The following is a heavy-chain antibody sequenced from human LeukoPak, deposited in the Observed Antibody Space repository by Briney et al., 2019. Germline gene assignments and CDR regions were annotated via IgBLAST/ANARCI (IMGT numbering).Heavy chain of an antibody. CDR1: GGSISSGDYY. CDR3: ARPYSLGYYYYMDV. V-gene: IGHV4-30-4*08. J-gene: IGHJ6*03. Sequence: SETLSLTCTVSGGSISSGDYYWSWIRQPPGKGLEWIGYIYYSGSTYYNPSLKSRVTISVDTSKNQFSLKLSSVTAADTAVHYCARPYSLGYYYYMDVWGKGTTVTVSS. D-gene: IGHD5-18*01. CDR2: IYYSGST.